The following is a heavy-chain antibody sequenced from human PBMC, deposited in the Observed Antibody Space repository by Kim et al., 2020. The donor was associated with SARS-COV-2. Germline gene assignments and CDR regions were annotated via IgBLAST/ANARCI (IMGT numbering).Heavy chain of an antibody. CDR3: ARDLHGAGNSDAFDI. J-gene: IGHJ3*02. D-gene: IGHD3-10*01. V-gene: IGHV1-46*01. Sequence: AQTFRGGVTMTRDTSTSTVYMELSSLRSEDTAVYYCARDLHGAGNSDAFDIWGQGTMVTVSS.